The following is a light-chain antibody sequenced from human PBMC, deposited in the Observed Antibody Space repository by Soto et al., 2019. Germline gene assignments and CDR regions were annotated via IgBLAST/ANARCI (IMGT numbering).Light chain of an antibody. Sequence: ETVLTQSPGTVSLSPGESATLSCMASQSVAKSYLAWFQHKPGQAPRLLIYDSSSRATGIPDRFSGSGSGTDFTLTVSRLEPEDFAVYYCQQYADSPLTFGGGTKVEIK. J-gene: IGKJ4*01. CDR2: DSS. V-gene: IGKV3-20*01. CDR3: QQYADSPLT. CDR1: QSVAKSY.